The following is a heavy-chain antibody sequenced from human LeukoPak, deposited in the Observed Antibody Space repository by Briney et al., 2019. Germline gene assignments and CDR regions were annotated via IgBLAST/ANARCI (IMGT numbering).Heavy chain of an antibody. J-gene: IGHJ4*02. Sequence: ASVKVSCKASGYTFTSYGITWVRRAHGQGLEWLGWIRVYNGNTNYAKNFQDRVTMTTDTSTSTAYMELRSLRSDDTAVYYCARDGVPASDNYGGYRWWEKGRYYFGYWGQGTLVTVSS. D-gene: IGHD5-12*01. CDR1: GYTFTSYG. V-gene: IGHV1-18*01. CDR3: ARDGVPASDNYGGYRWWEKGRYYFGY. CDR2: IRVYNGNT.